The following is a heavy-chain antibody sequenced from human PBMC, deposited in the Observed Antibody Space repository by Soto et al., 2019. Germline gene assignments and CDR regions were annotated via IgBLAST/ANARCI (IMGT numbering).Heavy chain of an antibody. CDR1: GGSISSSSYY. CDR2: IYYSGST. Sequence: SETLSLTCTVSGGSISSSSYYWGWIRQPPGKGLEWIGSIYYSGSTYYNPSLKSRVTISVDTSKNQFSLKLSSVTAADTAVYYCVRLLRFLDYWGQGTLVTVSS. J-gene: IGHJ4*02. CDR3: VRLLRFLDY. D-gene: IGHD3-3*01. V-gene: IGHV4-39*01.